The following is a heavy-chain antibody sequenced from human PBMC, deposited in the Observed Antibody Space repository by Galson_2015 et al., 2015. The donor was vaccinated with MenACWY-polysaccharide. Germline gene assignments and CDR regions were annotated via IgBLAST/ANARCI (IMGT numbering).Heavy chain of an antibody. CDR3: VRLLGGVSFDS. V-gene: IGHV2-5*02. D-gene: IGHD1-26*01. J-gene: IGHJ4*02. CDR1: GFSVPATGVG. Sequence: PALVKPTQTLSLTCTFSGFSVPATGVGVGWIRQPPGKAPEWLAHIYWDGDKRLSPSLGARLTITKDTPRDQVVLTMTDMDPVDTATYYCVRLLGGVSFDSWGQGTL. CDR2: IYWDGDK.